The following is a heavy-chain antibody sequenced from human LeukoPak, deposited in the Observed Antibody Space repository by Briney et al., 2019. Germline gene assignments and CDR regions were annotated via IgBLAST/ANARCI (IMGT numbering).Heavy chain of an antibody. CDR2: LKSKMDGGTT. CDR1: GFTFTDAW. Sequence: KSGGSLRLSCAASGFTFTDAWMSWVRQAPGKGLEWIARLKSKMDGGTTDYAAFVKGRFIISRHESKNTLYLQMNSLKTEDTALYYCTTAGGNSGYYYSYGMDVWGQGTTVTVSS. J-gene: IGHJ6*02. D-gene: IGHD4-23*01. CDR3: TTAGGNSGYYYSYGMDV. V-gene: IGHV3-15*01.